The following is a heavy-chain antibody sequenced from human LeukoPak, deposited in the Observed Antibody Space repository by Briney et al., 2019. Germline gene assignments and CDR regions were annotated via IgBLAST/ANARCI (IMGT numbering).Heavy chain of an antibody. CDR2: ISGSGGST. J-gene: IGHJ3*02. Sequence: PGGSLRLSCAASGFTFSSYAVTWVRQAPGKGLEWVSAISGSGGSTYYADSVKGRFTVSRDNSKNTLYLQMNSLRAEDTAVYYCARRTSRDGYNSDAFDIWGQGTMVTVSS. V-gene: IGHV3-23*01. CDR1: GFTFSSYA. D-gene: IGHD5-24*01. CDR3: ARRTSRDGYNSDAFDI.